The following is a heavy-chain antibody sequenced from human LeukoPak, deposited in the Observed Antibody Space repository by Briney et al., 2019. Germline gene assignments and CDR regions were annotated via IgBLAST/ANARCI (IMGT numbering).Heavy chain of an antibody. D-gene: IGHD3-22*01. CDR2: INSDGSST. V-gene: IGHV3-74*01. CDR3: AKDPRPYYYDSSGYYVPQWFDY. J-gene: IGHJ4*02. CDR1: GFTFSSYW. Sequence: GGSLRLSCAASGFTFSSYWMHWVRQAPGKGLVWVSRINSDGSSTSYADSVKGRFTISRDNSKNTLYLQMNSLRAEDTAVYYCAKDPRPYYYDSSGYYVPQWFDYWGQGTLVTVSS.